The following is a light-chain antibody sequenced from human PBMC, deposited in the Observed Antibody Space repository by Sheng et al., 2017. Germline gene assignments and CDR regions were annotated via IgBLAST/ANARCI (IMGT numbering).Light chain of an antibody. J-gene: IGKJ2*01. CDR3: QHYIMCST. CDR1: QSISSW. Sequence: DIQMTQSPATLSASVGDRVTISCRASQSISSWLAWYQQKPGKAPKLLIYKASDLESGVPSRFSGSGSGTEFTLTISSLQPDDFATYYCQHYIMCSTFGPGDQAGDQT. V-gene: IGKV1-5*03. CDR2: KAS.